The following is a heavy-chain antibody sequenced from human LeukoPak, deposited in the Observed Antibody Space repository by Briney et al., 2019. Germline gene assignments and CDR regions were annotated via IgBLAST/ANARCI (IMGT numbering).Heavy chain of an antibody. CDR1: GGSISSYY. D-gene: IGHD6-19*01. CDR3: ARDASIAVAEVPYGMDV. V-gene: IGHV4-4*07. CDR2: IYTSGST. J-gene: IGHJ6*02. Sequence: SDTLSLTCTVSGGSISSYYWSWIRQPAGKGLEWIGRIYTSGSTNYNPSLKSRVTMSVDTSKNQFSLKLSSVTAADTAVYYCARDASIAVAEVPYGMDVWGQGTTVTVSS.